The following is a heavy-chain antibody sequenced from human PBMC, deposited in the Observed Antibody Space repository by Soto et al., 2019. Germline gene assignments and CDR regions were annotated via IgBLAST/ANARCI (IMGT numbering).Heavy chain of an antibody. CDR2: IYYSGST. CDR1: GGSISSGGYY. CDR3: AREWKGAQTPRFDP. D-gene: IGHD1-1*01. V-gene: IGHV4-31*03. J-gene: IGHJ5*02. Sequence: QVQLQESGPGLVKPSQTLSLTCTVSGGSISSGGYYWSWIRQHPGKGLEWIGYIYYSGSTYYNPSLKSRGTISVDTSKNQFSLKLSSVTAADTAVYYCAREWKGAQTPRFDPWGQGTLCNVSS.